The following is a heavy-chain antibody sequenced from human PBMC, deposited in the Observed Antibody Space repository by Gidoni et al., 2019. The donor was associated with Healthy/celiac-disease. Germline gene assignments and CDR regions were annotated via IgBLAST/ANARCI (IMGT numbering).Heavy chain of an antibody. CDR2: IIPIFGTA. V-gene: IGHV1-69*01. Sequence: QVQLVQSGAEVKKPRSSVKVSCKASGGTFSSSALSWVRQAPGQGLEWMGGIIPIFGTANYAQKFQGRVTITADESTSTAYWELSSLRAEDTAVYYCALHPWGGGYSYGYKYFDLWGRGTLVTVSS. D-gene: IGHD5-18*01. CDR1: GGTFSSSA. CDR3: ALHPWGGGYSYGYKYFDL. J-gene: IGHJ2*01.